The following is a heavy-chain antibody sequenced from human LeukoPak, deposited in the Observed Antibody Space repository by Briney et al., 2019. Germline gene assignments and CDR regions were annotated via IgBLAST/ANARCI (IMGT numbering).Heavy chain of an antibody. CDR1: GFTFSSYA. CDR3: ARDRDYGDYYLRAWDY. V-gene: IGHV3-23*01. Sequence: GGSLRLSCAAYGFTFSSYAMGWVRQAPGKGLEWVSAISGSGASTYYADSVKGRFTISRDNSKNTPYLQMNSLRAEDTAVYYCARDRDYGDYYLRAWDYWGQGTLVTVSS. J-gene: IGHJ4*02. D-gene: IGHD4-17*01. CDR2: ISGSGAST.